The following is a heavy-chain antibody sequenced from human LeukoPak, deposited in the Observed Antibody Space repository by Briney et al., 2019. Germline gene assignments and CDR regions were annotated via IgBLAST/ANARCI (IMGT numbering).Heavy chain of an antibody. CDR3: ARVGGDIVGAMYYFDY. J-gene: IGHJ4*02. CDR2: ISSSGSTI. D-gene: IGHD1-26*01. V-gene: IGHV3-11*04. CDR1: GFTFSDYY. Sequence: GGSLRLSCAASGFTFSDYYMNWIRQAPGKGLEWVSYISSSGSTIYYADSVKDRFTISRDNAKNSLYLQMNSLRAEDTAVYYCARVGGDIVGAMYYFDYWGQGTLVTVSS.